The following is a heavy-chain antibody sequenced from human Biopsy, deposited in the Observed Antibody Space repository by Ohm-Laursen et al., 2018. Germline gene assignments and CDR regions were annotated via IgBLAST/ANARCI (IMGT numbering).Heavy chain of an antibody. D-gene: IGHD4-23*01. Sequence: SQTLSLTCTVSGGSFPGHYWRWIRQPPGKGLEWIGHIPYTGYTSYNASLKSRVTNSVDTSRNHFSLRLNSLTAADPAVYYCARGSNDFGGLYFPRWGQGTLLTVSS. CDR1: GGSFPGHY. V-gene: IGHV4-59*11. J-gene: IGHJ4*02. CDR2: IPYTGYT. CDR3: ARGSNDFGGLYFPR.